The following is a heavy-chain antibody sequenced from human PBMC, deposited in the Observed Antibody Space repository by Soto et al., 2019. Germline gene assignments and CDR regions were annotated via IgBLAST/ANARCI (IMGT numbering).Heavy chain of an antibody. V-gene: IGHV3-33*01. CDR1: GFTFSSYG. D-gene: IGHD6-13*01. CDR2: IWYDGSTK. Sequence: QLVESGGGVVQPGRSLRLSCAASGFTFSSYGMHWVRQAPGKGLEWVAVIWYDGSTKYYADSVKGRFTISRDNSKNTVYLRMNCLRAEDTEVYYRAREGPFGSSWYASSWFDPWGQGTLVTVSS. CDR3: AREGPFGSSWYASSWFDP. J-gene: IGHJ5*02.